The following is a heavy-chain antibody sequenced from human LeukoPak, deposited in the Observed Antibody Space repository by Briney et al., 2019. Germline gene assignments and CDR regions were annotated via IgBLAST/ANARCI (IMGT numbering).Heavy chain of an antibody. J-gene: IGHJ5*02. Sequence: KGSGSVSLTCAVSGGSVSRSNWWNWVRQPPGKGLEWIGEIHHSGSTNYNPSLKSRVTMSVDKSKNQFSLKLSSVTAADTAVYYCARTEAFCSDTSCSNWFDPWGQGTVDPVSS. CDR1: GGSVSRSNW. CDR2: IHHSGST. D-gene: IGHD2-2*01. V-gene: IGHV4-4*02. CDR3: ARTEAFCSDTSCSNWFDP.